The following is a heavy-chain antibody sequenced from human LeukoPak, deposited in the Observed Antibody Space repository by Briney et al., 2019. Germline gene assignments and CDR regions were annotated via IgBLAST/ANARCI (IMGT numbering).Heavy chain of an antibody. CDR1: GYTFNDHY. Sequence: GASVKVSCKASGYTFNDHYMQWVRQAPRQGFEWLGWINPNSGGTSYAQKFQGRVTMTRDTSISTAYMELSRLRSDDTAVYYCARGALDAATVTNYFEYWGQGTLVTVSS. J-gene: IGHJ4*02. CDR3: ARGALDAATVTNYFEY. CDR2: INPNSGGT. D-gene: IGHD4-17*01. V-gene: IGHV1-2*02.